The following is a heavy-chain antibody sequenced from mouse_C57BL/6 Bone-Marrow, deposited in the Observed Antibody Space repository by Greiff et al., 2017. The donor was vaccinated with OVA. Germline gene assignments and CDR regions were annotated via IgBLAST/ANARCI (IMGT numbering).Heavy chain of an antibody. CDR1: GYTFTSYW. CDR3: ATDGYFLFAY. V-gene: IGHV1-64*01. Sequence: QVQLQQPGAELVKPGASVKLSCKASGYTFTSYWMHWVKQRPGQGLEWIGMIHPNSGSTNYNEKFKSKATLTVDKSSSTAYMQLSSLTPEDSAVYYCATDGYFLFAYWGQGTLVTVSA. D-gene: IGHD2-3*01. CDR2: IHPNSGST. J-gene: IGHJ3*01.